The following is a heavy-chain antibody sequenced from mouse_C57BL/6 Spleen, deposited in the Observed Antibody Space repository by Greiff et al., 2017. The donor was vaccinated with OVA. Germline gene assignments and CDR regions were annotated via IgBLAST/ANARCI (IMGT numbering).Heavy chain of an antibody. D-gene: IGHD1-1*01. CDR1: GFTFSDYG. CDR2: ISSGSSTI. Sequence: EVKVVESGGGLVKPGGSLKLSCAASGFTFSDYGMHWVRQAPEKGLEWVAYISSGSSTIYYADTVKGRFTISRATSTNTLFLQMTSLRSEDTAMYYCAKEYGSSPNYAMDYWGQGTSVTVSS. CDR3: AKEYGSSPNYAMDY. V-gene: IGHV5-17*01. J-gene: IGHJ4*01.